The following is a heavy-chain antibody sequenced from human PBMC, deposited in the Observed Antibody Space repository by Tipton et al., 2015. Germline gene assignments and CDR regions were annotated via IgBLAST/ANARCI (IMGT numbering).Heavy chain of an antibody. J-gene: IGHJ5*02. CDR1: GGSFSGYY. V-gene: IGHV4-34*01. CDR2: INHSGST. D-gene: IGHD3-3*01. CDR3: ARVIVRFYYDLWSGRGCSFAP. Sequence: TLSLTCAVYGGSFSGYYWTWIRQPPGKGLERIGDINHSGSTNYNPSLMSRVTISVDTSKNQFSLKLSSVTAADTAVYYCARVIVRFYYDLWSGRGCSFAPWGQGTLVTVSS.